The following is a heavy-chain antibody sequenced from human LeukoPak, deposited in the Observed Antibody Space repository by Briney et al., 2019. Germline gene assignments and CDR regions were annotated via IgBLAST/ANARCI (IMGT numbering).Heavy chain of an antibody. D-gene: IGHD1-26*01. CDR1: DYSISSGYY. CDR2: INYSGTT. V-gene: IGHV4-38-2*02. J-gene: IGHJ4*02. Sequence: PSETLSLTCTVSDYSISSGYYWGWIRQPPGRGLEWTATINYSGTTHYNPSLKSRVTISADTSNNHFSLKLNSVTAADTAVFYCARGRWISGNYYNFDYWGQRTLITVSS. CDR3: ARGRWISGNYYNFDY.